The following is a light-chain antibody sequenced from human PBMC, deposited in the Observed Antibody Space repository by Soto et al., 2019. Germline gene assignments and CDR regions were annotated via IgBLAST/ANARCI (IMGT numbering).Light chain of an antibody. V-gene: IGKV1-33*01. Sequence: DIQLTQSPSSLSASVGDRVTITCQASQDIKNFLKWYQQKPGKAPKLLLYDGSSLETGVPSRFSGSGSGTDFTFAISSLQHEDIATYYCQQYDDLPYTFGQGTKLEI. CDR1: QDIKNF. CDR2: DGS. J-gene: IGKJ2*01. CDR3: QQYDDLPYT.